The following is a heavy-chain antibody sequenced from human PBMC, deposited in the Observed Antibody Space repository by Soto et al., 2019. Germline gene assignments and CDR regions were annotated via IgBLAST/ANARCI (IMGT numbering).Heavy chain of an antibody. D-gene: IGHD3-16*01. CDR2: LTDEGKEK. J-gene: IGHJ6*02. CDR3: AKVRFALKYYYGLDV. Sequence: QVHLVESGGGVVQPGTSLRLSCVASGFTFSKYGMHWVRQAPGKGLEWVAILTDEGKEKYYADSVKGRFIISRDNSNNTLFLQMNTLSAEDTAVYYCAKVRFALKYYYGLDVWGQGTTVSVSS. CDR1: GFTFSKYG. V-gene: IGHV3-30*18.